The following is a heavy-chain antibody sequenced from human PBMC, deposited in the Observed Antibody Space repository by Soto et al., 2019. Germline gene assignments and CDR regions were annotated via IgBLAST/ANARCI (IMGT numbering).Heavy chain of an antibody. D-gene: IGHD3-16*02. CDR1: GASMTSSHW. CDR2: IYHTGSA. Sequence: PSETLSLTCAVSGASMTSSHWWSWVRQPPGKGLEWIGEIYHTGSANYKPSLESRVTISVDKSKNRFSLKLSSVTAADTAVYYCARLYGLDAFDIWGQGTMVT. V-gene: IGHV4-4*02. J-gene: IGHJ3*02. CDR3: ARLYGLDAFDI.